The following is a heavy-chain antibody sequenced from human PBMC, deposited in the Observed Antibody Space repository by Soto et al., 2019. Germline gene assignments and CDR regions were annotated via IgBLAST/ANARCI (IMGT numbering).Heavy chain of an antibody. Sequence: VGSLRLSCAASGFTFSSYGMHWVRQVPGKGLEWVAVIWYDGSNKYYADSVKGRFTISRDNSKNTLYLQMNSLRVEDTAIYYCAKTAGYDYVWGSSGLDSWGHGT. D-gene: IGHD3-16*01. CDR3: AKTAGYDYVWGSSGLDS. CDR1: GFTFSSYG. V-gene: IGHV3-30*02. CDR2: IWYDGSNK. J-gene: IGHJ5*01.